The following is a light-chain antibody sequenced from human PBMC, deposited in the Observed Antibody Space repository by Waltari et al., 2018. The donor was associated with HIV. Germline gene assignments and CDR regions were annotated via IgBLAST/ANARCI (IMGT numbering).Light chain of an antibody. CDR1: NANIRTGYD. CDR3: QCYDSSLSGSI. V-gene: IGLV1-40*01. CDR2: GNS. Sequence: QSVLTPPPSGSGAPGQRVTSSCTGGNANIRTGYDVHWYKQLSGTPHTLLRNGNSNRPSGVPDRFSDSKYGTSASLAITGLQAEEEADYYCQCYDSSLSGSIFGGGTKLTVL. J-gene: IGLJ2*01.